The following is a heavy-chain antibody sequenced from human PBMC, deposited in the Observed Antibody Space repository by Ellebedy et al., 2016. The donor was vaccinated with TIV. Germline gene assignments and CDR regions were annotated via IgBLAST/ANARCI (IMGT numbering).Heavy chain of an antibody. D-gene: IGHD5-18*01. CDR1: GYTFTSYD. Sequence: AASVKVSCKASGYTFTSYDINWVRQAAGQGLEWMGWMNPNSGNTDYAQKFQGRVTMTRDTSTNTAFMELYCLSFEDTAVYYCSRGGYSYPEDLDYWGQGTLVTVSS. CDR3: SRGGYSYPEDLDY. V-gene: IGHV1-8*01. CDR2: MNPNSGNT. J-gene: IGHJ4*02.